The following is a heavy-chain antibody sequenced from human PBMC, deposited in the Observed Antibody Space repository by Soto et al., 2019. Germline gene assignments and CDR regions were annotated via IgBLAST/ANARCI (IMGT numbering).Heavy chain of an antibody. V-gene: IGHV3-48*01. J-gene: IGHJ5*02. CDR1: GFTFSSYS. CDR2: ISSSSSTI. Sequence: GGSLRLSCAASGFTFSSYSMNWVRQAPGKGLEWVSYISSSSSTIYYADSVKGRFTISRDNAKNSLYLQMNSLRAEDTAVYYCARDLPGDYGDYWFYNWFDPWGQGTLVTVSS. CDR3: ARDLPGDYGDYWFYNWFDP. D-gene: IGHD4-17*01.